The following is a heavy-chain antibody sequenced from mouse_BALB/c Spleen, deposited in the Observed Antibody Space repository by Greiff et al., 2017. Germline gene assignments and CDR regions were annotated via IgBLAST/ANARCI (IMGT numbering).Heavy chain of an antibody. V-gene: IGHV5-17*02. Sequence: DVHLVESGGGLVQPGGSRKLSCAASGFTFSSFGMHWVRQAPEKGLEWVAYISSGSSTIYYADTVKGRFTISRDNPKNTLFLQMTSLRSEDTAMYYCARNRPFDYWGQGTTLTVSS. CDR3: ARNRPFDY. J-gene: IGHJ2*01. CDR1: GFTFSSFG. CDR2: ISSGSSTI.